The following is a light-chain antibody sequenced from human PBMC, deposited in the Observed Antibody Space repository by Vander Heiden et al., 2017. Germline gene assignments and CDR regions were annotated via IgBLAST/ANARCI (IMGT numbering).Light chain of an antibody. J-gene: IGLJ2*01. CDR2: GVS. Sequence: QSSPTQPASVSGSAGQSITISCTGTSSDVGGYNYVSWYQQHPGKGSKLTLYGVSNRSTGVSNRFSGSKSGNTASLTIAGLQAEEEADYYCSSYTSSSSLVFGGGTKLTVL. CDR3: SSYTSSSSLV. V-gene: IGLV2-14*01. CDR1: SSDVGGYNY.